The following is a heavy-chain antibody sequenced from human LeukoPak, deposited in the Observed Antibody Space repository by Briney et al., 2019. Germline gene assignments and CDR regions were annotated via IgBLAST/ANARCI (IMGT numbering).Heavy chain of an antibody. CDR1: GFTFDDYG. Sequence: GGSLRLSCVASGFTFDDYGISWVRQAPGKGLEWVSGINWNGGSTGYADSVKGRFTISRDNAKNSLYLQMNSLRAEDTALYYCAREGVPAAIRGGAFDYWGQGTLVTVSS. D-gene: IGHD2-2*02. J-gene: IGHJ4*02. CDR2: INWNGGST. CDR3: AREGVPAAIRGGAFDY. V-gene: IGHV3-20*04.